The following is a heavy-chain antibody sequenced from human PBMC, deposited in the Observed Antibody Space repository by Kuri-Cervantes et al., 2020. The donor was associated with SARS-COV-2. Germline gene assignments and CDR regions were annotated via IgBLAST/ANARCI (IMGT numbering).Heavy chain of an antibody. CDR1: GFTFSSYS. CDR3: ATVSDYYDSSGYFLDFDY. J-gene: IGHJ4*02. CDR2: ISSSSSYI. D-gene: IGHD3-22*01. V-gene: IGHV3-21*01. Sequence: GESLKISWAASGFTFSSYSMNWVRQAPGKGLEWVSSISSSSSYIYYADSVKVRFTITRDNAKNSLYLQMNSLRAEDTAVYYCATVSDYYDSSGYFLDFDYWGQGTLVTVSS.